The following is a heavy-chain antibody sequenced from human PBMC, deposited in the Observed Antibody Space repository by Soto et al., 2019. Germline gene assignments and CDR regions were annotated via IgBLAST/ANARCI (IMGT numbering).Heavy chain of an antibody. Sequence: ASVKVSCKASGYTFTSYDINWVRQATGQGLEWMGWMNPNSGNTGYAQKFQGRVTMTRNTSISTAYMELSSLRSEDTAVYYCARVRCRSTSCYSIFSYYYYGMDVWGQGTTVT. D-gene: IGHD2-2*01. J-gene: IGHJ6*02. CDR1: GYTFTSYD. CDR3: ARVRCRSTSCYSIFSYYYYGMDV. V-gene: IGHV1-8*01. CDR2: MNPNSGNT.